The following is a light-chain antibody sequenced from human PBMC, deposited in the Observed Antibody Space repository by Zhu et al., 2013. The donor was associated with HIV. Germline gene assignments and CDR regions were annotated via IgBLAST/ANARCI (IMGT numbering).Light chain of an antibody. V-gene: IGLV2-14*01. CDR3: SSYTDTTTLVV. Sequence: QSALTQPASVSGSPGQSITISCTGTSSDIGTYNYVSWYQQYPGKAPKLMVYEVSNQPSGVSNRFSGSKSGNTASLTISGLQPEDEADYYCSSYTDTTTLVVSGGGTKVTVL. J-gene: IGLJ2*01. CDR2: EVS. CDR1: SSDIGTYNY.